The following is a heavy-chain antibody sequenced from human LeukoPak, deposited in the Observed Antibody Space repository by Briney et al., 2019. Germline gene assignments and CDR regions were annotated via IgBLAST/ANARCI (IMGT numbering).Heavy chain of an antibody. CDR2: IKQDGSEK. CDR3: AKDRYDTSGYSVNRFDY. CDR1: GFTFSSYW. D-gene: IGHD3-22*01. J-gene: IGHJ4*02. Sequence: PGGSLRLSCAASGFTFSSYWMSWVRQAPGKGLEWVANIKQDGSEKYYVDSVKGRFIISRDNSKNTLYLQMNSLRAEDTAVYYCAKDRYDTSGYSVNRFDYWGPGTLVTVSS. V-gene: IGHV3-7*03.